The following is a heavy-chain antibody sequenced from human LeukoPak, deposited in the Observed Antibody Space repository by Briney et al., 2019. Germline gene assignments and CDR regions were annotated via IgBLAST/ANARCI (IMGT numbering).Heavy chain of an antibody. CDR1: GFTFSSYA. D-gene: IGHD2-21*02. CDR2: ISYDGSNK. V-gene: IGHV3-30-3*01. CDR3: ARDFETRLSCGGDCYSPGDY. J-gene: IGHJ4*02. Sequence: GRSLRLSCAASGFTFSSYAMHWVRQAPGKGLEWVAVISYDGSNKYYADSVKGRFTISRDNSKNTLYLQMNSLRAEDTAVYYCARDFETRLSCGGDCYSPGDYWGQGTLVTVSS.